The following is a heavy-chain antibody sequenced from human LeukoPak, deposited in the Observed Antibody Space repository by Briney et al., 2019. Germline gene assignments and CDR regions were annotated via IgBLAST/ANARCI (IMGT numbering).Heavy chain of an antibody. CDR2: IIPIFGTA. CDR3: ALDPGSYYGGDAFDI. CDR1: GGTFSSYA. J-gene: IGHJ3*02. Sequence: ASVKVSCKASGGTFSSYAISWVRQAPGQGLEWMGGIIPIFGTANYAQKFQGRVTITADESTSTAYMELSSLRSEDTAVYYCALDPGSYYGGDAFDIWGQGTMVTVSS. V-gene: IGHV1-69*13. D-gene: IGHD1-26*01.